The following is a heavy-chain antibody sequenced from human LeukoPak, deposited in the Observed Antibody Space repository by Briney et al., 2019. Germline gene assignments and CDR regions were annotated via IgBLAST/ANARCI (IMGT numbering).Heavy chain of an antibody. D-gene: IGHD7-27*01. CDR2: IYRDGTT. CDR1: GFTVSSNF. Sequence: GGSLRLSCAASGFTVSSNFMTWVRQAPGKGLEWVSVIYRDGTTYYADSVKGRFTISRDTSRNTLDLQMNSLRAEDTAVYYCAKTGGPWDWGQGALVTVSS. CDR3: AKTGGPWD. J-gene: IGHJ4*02. V-gene: IGHV3-53*01.